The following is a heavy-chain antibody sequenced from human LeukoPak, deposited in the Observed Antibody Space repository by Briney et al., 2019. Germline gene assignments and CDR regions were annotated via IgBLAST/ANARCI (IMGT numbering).Heavy chain of an antibody. V-gene: IGHV4-4*02. CDR1: SGSISSSNW. CDR3: ARGRVAGTSYYFDY. J-gene: IGHJ4*02. CDR2: IYHSGST. Sequence: SGTLSLTCAVSSGSISSSNWWSWVRQPPGKGLEWIGEIYHSGSTNYNPSLKSRVTISVDTSKNQFSLKLSSVTAADTAVYYCARGRVAGTSYYFDYWGQGTLVTVSS. D-gene: IGHD6-19*01.